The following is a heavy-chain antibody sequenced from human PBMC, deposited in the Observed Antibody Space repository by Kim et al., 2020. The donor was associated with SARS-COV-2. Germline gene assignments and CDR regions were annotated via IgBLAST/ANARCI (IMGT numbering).Heavy chain of an antibody. CDR2: INPNSGGT. Sequence: ASVKVSCKASGYTFTGYYLHWVRQAPGQGLEWMGWINPNSGGTNYAQNFQGRVSMTRDTSINTAYMELSRLRSDDTAIYYCARDTKMSTREYFQHWGQGTLVTVSS. CDR3: ARDTKMSTREYFQH. D-gene: IGHD1-1*01. V-gene: IGHV1-2*02. J-gene: IGHJ1*01. CDR1: GYTFTGYY.